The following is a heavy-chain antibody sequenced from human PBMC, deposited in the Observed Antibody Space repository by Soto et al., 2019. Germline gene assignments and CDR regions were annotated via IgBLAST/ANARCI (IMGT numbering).Heavy chain of an antibody. Sequence: QVQLVESGGGVVQPGRSLRLSCAASGFTFSSYAMHWVRQAPGKGLEWVAVISYDGSNKYYADSVKGRFTISRDNSKNTIYLQMNSLRAEDTAVYYCARGVAVAGPYYDYYGMDVWGQGTTVTVSS. CDR3: ARGVAVAGPYYDYYGMDV. V-gene: IGHV3-30-3*01. CDR1: GFTFSSYA. CDR2: ISYDGSNK. D-gene: IGHD6-19*01. J-gene: IGHJ6*02.